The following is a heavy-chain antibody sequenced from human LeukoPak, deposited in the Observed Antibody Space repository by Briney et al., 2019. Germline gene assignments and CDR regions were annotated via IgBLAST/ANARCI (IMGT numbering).Heavy chain of an antibody. CDR2: LYSGGRT. V-gene: IGHV3-53*01. CDR1: GFSVSSNY. CDR3: ASRYCRGTNCFDAFEI. D-gene: IGHD2-2*01. J-gene: IGHJ3*02. Sequence: GGSLRLSCAASGFSVSSNYMSWVRQAPGKGLEWVSVLYSGGRTYYADSVKGRFTISRDNSKNTLYLQMNSLRAEDTAVYYCASRYCRGTNCFDAFEIWGQGTMVTVSS.